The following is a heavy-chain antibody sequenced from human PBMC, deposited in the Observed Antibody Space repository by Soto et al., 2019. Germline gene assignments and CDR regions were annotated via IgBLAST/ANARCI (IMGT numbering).Heavy chain of an antibody. CDR2: VNPSGGST. J-gene: IGHJ1*01. CDR3: AREENCSDGICYSEYFQR. Sequence: ASVKVSCKASGYIFTAYSMHWVRQAPGQGLEWMGVVNPSGGSTNYAQKFQGRITMTRDTSTSTVYMDLSSLTSEDTAVYYCAREENCSDGICYSEYFQRWGQGTLVTVSS. CDR1: GYIFTAYS. D-gene: IGHD2-15*01. V-gene: IGHV1-46*01.